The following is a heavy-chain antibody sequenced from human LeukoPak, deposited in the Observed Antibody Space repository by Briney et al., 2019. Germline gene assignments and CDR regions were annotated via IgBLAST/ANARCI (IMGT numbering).Heavy chain of an antibody. CDR2: IYYSGST. CDR3: ARDVVGATPTY. CDR1: GGSVSSGSYY. Sequence: SETLSLTCTVSGGSVSSGSYYWGWIRQPPGKGLEWIGSIYYSGSTYYNPSLKSRVTISVDTSKNQFSLKLSSVTAADTAVYYCARDVVGATPTYWGQGTLVTVSS. V-gene: IGHV4-39*07. J-gene: IGHJ4*02. D-gene: IGHD1-26*01.